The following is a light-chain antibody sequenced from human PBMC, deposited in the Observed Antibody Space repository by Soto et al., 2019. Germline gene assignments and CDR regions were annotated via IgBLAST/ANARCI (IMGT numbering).Light chain of an antibody. Sequence: EIVLTQSPATLSLSPGERATLSCRASQSLGTYLVWYQQKSGQAPRLLIYDASKRATGIPERFSSSGSGTDFTLTISSLEPEDVAVYYCQKRSDWPRAFGGGTKVE. V-gene: IGKV3-11*01. CDR3: QKRSDWPRA. CDR2: DAS. J-gene: IGKJ4*01. CDR1: QSLGTY.